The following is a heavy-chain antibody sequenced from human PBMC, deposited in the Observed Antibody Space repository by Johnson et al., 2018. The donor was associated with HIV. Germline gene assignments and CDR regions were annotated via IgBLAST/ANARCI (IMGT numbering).Heavy chain of an antibody. J-gene: IGHJ3*02. CDR2: INWSGATP. V-gene: IGHV3-NL1*01. D-gene: IGHD6-13*01. Sequence: QVQLVESGGGVVQPGRSLRLSCAASGFTFRSYGMHWVRQAPGKGLEWVSGINWSGATPGYADSVKGRFTISRDNSKNTLYLQMNSLRAEDTAVYYCARPVIAADDAFDIWGQGTMVTVSS. CDR1: GFTFRSYG. CDR3: ARPVIAADDAFDI.